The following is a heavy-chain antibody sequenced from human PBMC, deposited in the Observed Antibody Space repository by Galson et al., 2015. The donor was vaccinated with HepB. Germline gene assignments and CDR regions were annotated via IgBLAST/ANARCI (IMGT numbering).Heavy chain of an antibody. J-gene: IGHJ6*02. Sequence: SLRLSCAASGFTFSSYAMSWVRQAPGKGLEWVSAISGSGGSTYYADSVKGRFTISRDNSKNTLYLQTNSLRAEDTAVYYCARYTLDTAMVMNGGNSHYDYGMDVWGQGTTVTVSS. CDR3: ARYTLDTAMVMNGGNSHYDYGMDV. D-gene: IGHD5-18*01. CDR1: GFTFSSYA. CDR2: ISGSGGST. V-gene: IGHV3-23*01.